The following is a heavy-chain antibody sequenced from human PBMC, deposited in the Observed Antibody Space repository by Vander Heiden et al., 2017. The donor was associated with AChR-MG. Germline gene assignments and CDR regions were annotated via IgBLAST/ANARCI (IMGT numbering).Heavy chain of an antibody. CDR2: ISYDGRDK. CDR1: GFTFTRYA. V-gene: IGHV3-30*04. Sequence: QVQLVESGGGVVQPGTSLRLSWAASGFTFTRYAMHWVRQAPGKGLEWVAVISYDGRDKHFAESVKGRFTISRDNSKNTLHLQMNSLRTEDTAVYYCARDQFTYARYYFDYWGQGTPITVSS. CDR3: ARDQFTYARYYFDY. J-gene: IGHJ4*02. D-gene: IGHD4-17*01.